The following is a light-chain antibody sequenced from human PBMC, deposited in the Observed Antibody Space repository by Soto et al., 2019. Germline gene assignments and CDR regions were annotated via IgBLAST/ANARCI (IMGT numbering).Light chain of an antibody. Sequence: QPASVSGSPGQSITISCTGTSSDVGGYNYVSWYQQHPGKAPKLMIYEVSNRPSGVSNRFSGSKSGNTASLTISGLQAEDEADYYCSSYTSSSPFIFGTGTKLTVL. CDR3: SSYTSSSPFI. J-gene: IGLJ1*01. V-gene: IGLV2-14*01. CDR1: SSDVGGYNY. CDR2: EVS.